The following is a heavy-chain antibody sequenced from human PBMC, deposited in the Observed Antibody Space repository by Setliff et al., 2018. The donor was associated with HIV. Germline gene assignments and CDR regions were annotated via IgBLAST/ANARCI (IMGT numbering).Heavy chain of an antibody. D-gene: IGHD2-2*01. CDR1: GYNFVDYS. CDR2: IYPVDSET. J-gene: IGHJ4*02. V-gene: IGHV5-51*01. Sequence: GESLTISCQGSGYNFVDYSIAWVRQVPGKGLEWKGIIYPVDSETRYSPSFQGQVTISADKPINTAYLQWTTLKASDSAMYYCARPRGNDYAGSGFDNWGQGTLVTVSS. CDR3: ARPRGNDYAGSGFDN.